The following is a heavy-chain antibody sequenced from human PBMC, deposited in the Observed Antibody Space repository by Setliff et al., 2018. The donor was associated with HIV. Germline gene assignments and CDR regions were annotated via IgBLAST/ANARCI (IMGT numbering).Heavy chain of an antibody. D-gene: IGHD3-16*01. CDR2: IIPILGVA. CDR3: ARSSYYDVNSPFDY. CDR1: RSTFNSHT. J-gene: IGHJ4*02. Sequence: GASVKVSCKASRSTFNSHTINWVRQAPGQGLDWMGRIIPILGVANYAQRFQGKVTITADKSTSTAYMELTSLRFDDTAVYYCARSSYYDVNSPFDYWGQGTRVTVSS. V-gene: IGHV1-69*02.